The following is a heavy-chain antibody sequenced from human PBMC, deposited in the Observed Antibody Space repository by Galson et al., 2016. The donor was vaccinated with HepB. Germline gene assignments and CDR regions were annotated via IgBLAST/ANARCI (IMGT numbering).Heavy chain of an antibody. Sequence: SLRLSCAASGFTFSNYAMSWVRQAPGKGLEWVSSIIGSGGTTYYADSGKARFTISRGKSKNTLYLQMNSLRGEDTAVYYCAKDLHGYTYGYSYFDHWGQGTLVTVSS. CDR1: GFTFSNYA. D-gene: IGHD5-18*01. V-gene: IGHV3-23*01. CDR3: AKDLHGYTYGYSYFDH. J-gene: IGHJ4*02. CDR2: IIGSGGTT.